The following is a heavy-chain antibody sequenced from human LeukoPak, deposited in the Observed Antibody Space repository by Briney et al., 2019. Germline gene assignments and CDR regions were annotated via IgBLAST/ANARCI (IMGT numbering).Heavy chain of an antibody. Sequence: PSETLSLTCTVSGGSISSGDYYWSWIRQPPGKGLEWIGYISQSGSTYYNPSLKSRVIISIDRSKNQFSLKLSSVTAADTAVYYCASGSSGSISRLCYFDYWGQGTLVTVSS. CDR2: ISQSGST. CDR3: ASGSSGSISRLCYFDY. J-gene: IGHJ4*02. D-gene: IGHD3-22*01. V-gene: IGHV4-30-2*01. CDR1: GGSISSGDYY.